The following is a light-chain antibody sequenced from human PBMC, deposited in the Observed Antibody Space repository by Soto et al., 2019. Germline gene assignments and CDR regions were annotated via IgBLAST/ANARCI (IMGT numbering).Light chain of an antibody. CDR2: DAF. V-gene: IGKV3-11*01. Sequence: EIVLTQSPATLSLSPGERDTLSCRASQRVRSYLAWYQQKPGQTPRLLIYDAFNRATGIPARFSGSGSGTDFTLTISSLEPKDFAVYYCQQRGNWPQTFGPGTKVDI. CDR1: QRVRSY. J-gene: IGKJ3*01. CDR3: QQRGNWPQT.